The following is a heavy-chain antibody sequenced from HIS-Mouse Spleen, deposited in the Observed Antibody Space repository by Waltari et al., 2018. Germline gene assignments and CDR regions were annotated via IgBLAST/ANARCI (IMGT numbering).Heavy chain of an antibody. J-gene: IGHJ4*02. Sequence: QLQLQESGPGLVKPSETLSLTCTVSGGSISSSSYYGGWIRQPPGKGLEWIGSIYYSGSTYYNPSLKSRVTISVDTSKNQFSLKLSSVTAADTAVYYCARDRELYFDYWGQGTLVTVSS. CDR2: IYYSGST. CDR1: GGSISSSSYY. CDR3: ARDRELYFDY. D-gene: IGHD1-26*01. V-gene: IGHV4-39*07.